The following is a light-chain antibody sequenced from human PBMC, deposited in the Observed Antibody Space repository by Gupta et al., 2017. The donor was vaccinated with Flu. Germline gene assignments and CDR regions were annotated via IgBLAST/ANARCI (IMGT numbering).Light chain of an antibody. CDR1: SCNIGRNA. V-gene: IGLV1-44*01. Sequence: SCNIGRNAVNCYHQVTGTQPTLLIYCSNRGRSGVPDRFAGSKSGASASLATRGSQYEDEADYYCAAWDDSMNEHYVFGTGTKVTVL. J-gene: IGLJ1*01. CDR3: AAWDDSMNEHYV. CDR2: CSN.